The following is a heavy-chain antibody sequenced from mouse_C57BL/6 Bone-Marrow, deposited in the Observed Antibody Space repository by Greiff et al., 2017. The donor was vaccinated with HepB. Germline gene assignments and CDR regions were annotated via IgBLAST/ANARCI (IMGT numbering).Heavy chain of an antibody. CDR1: GYTFTDYE. J-gene: IGHJ3*01. D-gene: IGHD1-1*01. V-gene: IGHV1-15*01. Sequence: LVESGAELVRPGASVTLSCKASGYTFTDYEMHWVKQTPVHGLEWIGAIDPETGGTAYNQKVKGKAILTADKSSSTAYMELRSLTSEDSAVYYCTRSGYYGTQFAYWGQGTLVTVSA. CDR2: IDPETGGT. CDR3: TRSGYYGTQFAY.